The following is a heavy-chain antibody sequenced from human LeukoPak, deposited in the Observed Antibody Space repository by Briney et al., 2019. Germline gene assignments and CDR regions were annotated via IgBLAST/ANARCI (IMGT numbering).Heavy chain of an antibody. CDR3: ARARTRGQLVRLGTYYFDY. CDR1: GYTFTSYD. D-gene: IGHD6-13*01. CDR2: MNPNSSNT. J-gene: IGHJ4*02. Sequence: ASVKVSCKASGYTFTSYDINWVRQATGQGLEWMGWMNPNSSNTGYAQKFQGRVTITRNTSISTAYMELSSLRSEDTAVYYCARARTRGQLVRLGTYYFDYWGQGTLVTVSS. V-gene: IGHV1-8*03.